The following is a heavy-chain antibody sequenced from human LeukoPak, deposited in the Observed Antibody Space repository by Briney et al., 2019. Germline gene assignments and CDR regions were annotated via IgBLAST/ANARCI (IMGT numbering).Heavy chain of an antibody. J-gene: IGHJ4*02. Sequence: GGSLRLSCAASGFTFSNARMNWVRQAPGKGLEWVSSISSSGSYIYYADSVKGRFTISRDNAKNSLYLQMNSLRAEDTAVYYCAREDHTPMALYDYWGQGTLVTVSS. D-gene: IGHD5-18*01. V-gene: IGHV3-21*01. CDR1: GFTFSNAR. CDR3: AREDHTPMALYDY. CDR2: ISSSGSYI.